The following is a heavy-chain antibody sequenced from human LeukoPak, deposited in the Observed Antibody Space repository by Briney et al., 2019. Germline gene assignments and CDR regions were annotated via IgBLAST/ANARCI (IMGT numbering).Heavy chain of an antibody. J-gene: IGHJ4*02. CDR2: IYTSGST. D-gene: IGHD1-1*01. CDR1: GGSISSGSYY. V-gene: IGHV4-61*02. Sequence: SETLSLTCTVSGGSISSGSYYWSWIRQPAGKGLEWIGRIYTSGSTNYNPSLKSRVTRSVDSSKNQFSLMLSSVTAANTAEYYCARTNPWERKYYFDYWGQGTLVTVSS. CDR3: ARTNPWERKYYFDY.